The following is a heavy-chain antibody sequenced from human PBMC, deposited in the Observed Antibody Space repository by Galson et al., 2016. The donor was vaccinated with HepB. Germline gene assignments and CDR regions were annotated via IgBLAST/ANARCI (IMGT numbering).Heavy chain of an antibody. D-gene: IGHD6-13*01. V-gene: IGHV3-21*01. CDR2: IKNSNSDV. CDR1: GFTFSSYA. CDR3: ARARIAALXTGAFDM. Sequence: LRLSCAASGFTFSSYAMYWVRXAPGKGLEWVSSIKNSNSDVYYEDSVKGRFTISRDNAENSLYLQMDSLTAEDTAMYYCARARIAALXTGAFDMWGQGTMVTVSS. J-gene: IGHJ3*02.